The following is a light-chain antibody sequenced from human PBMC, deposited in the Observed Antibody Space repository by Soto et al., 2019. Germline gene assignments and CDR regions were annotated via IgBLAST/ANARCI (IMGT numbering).Light chain of an antibody. J-gene: IGKJ1*01. CDR1: ESISSW. V-gene: IGKV1-5*03. CDR3: QQYKTYSRT. Sequence: DIHMTQSPSTLSASVGDRVIITCRASESISSWLAWYQQKPGKAPKLLIYKASTLESGVPSRFSGSGSGTDFTLTISSLQPEDFAIYYCQQYKTYSRTFGQGTQVDIK. CDR2: KAS.